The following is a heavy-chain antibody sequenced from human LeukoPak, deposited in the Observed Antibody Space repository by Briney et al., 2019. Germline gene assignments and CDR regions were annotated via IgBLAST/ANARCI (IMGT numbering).Heavy chain of an antibody. V-gene: IGHV3-64D*06. CDR1: GFTFSSYA. J-gene: IGHJ4*02. CDR2: ISTNGGST. CDR3: VPLGYCSGTSCPHY. Sequence: GGSLRLSCSTSGFTFSSYAMHWVRQAPGKGLEYVSAISTNGGSTYYADSVKGRFTISRDNSKNTLHLQMSSLRAEDTAVYYCVPLGYCSGTSCPHYWGQGALVAVSS. D-gene: IGHD2-15*01.